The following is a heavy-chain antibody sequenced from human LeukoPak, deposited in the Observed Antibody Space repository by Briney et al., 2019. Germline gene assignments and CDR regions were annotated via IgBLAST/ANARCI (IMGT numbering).Heavy chain of an antibody. V-gene: IGHV4-34*01. CDR1: GGSFSGYY. Sequence: SETLSLTCAVYGGSFSGYYWSWIRQPPGKGLEWIGEINHSGSTNYNPSLKSRVTISVDTSKNQFSLKLSSVTAADTAVYYCARDRHCGGDCYWYFDLWGRGTLVTVSS. CDR2: INHSGST. D-gene: IGHD2-21*02. CDR3: ARDRHCGGDCYWYFDL. J-gene: IGHJ2*01.